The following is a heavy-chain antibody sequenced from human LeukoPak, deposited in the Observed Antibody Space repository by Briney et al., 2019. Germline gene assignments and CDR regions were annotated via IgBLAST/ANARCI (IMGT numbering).Heavy chain of an antibody. CDR2: INHSGST. CDR3: ARGLRRKIVVVPAAMDV. D-gene: IGHD2-2*01. CDR1: GGSFSGYY. J-gene: IGHJ6*04. Sequence: PSETLSLTCAVYGGSFSGYYWSWIRQPPGKGLEWIGEINHSGSTNYNPSLKSRVTISVDTSKNQFSLKLSSVTAADTAVYYCARGLRRKIVVVPAAMDVWGKGTTVTVSS. V-gene: IGHV4-34*01.